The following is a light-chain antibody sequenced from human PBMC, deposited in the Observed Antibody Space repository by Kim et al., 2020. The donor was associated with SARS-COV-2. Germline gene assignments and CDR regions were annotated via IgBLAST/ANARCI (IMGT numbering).Light chain of an antibody. CDR2: DAS. Sequence: ILLTQSPATLSLSPGERATLSCRASQSVSSYLAWFQQKPGQPPRLLIYDASNRATGVTARFSGSGSGTDFTLTISSLEPEDFAVYYCQQSNNWWTFGQGTKEDIK. CDR3: QQSNNWWT. V-gene: IGKV3-11*01. CDR1: QSVSSY. J-gene: IGKJ1*01.